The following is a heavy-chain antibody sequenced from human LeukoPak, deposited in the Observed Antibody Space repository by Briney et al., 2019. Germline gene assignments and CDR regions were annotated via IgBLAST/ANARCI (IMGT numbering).Heavy chain of an antibody. D-gene: IGHD4-11*01. CDR3: ARALRQYLPFDP. CDR1: GGSFSGYY. V-gene: IGHV4-34*01. CDR2: INHSGST. J-gene: IGHJ5*02. Sequence: SETLSLTCAVYGGSFSGYYWSWIRQPPGKGLEWIGEINHSGSTSYNPSLKSRVTISVDTSKNQFSLKLSSVTAADTAVYYCARALRQYLPFDPWGQGTLVTVSS.